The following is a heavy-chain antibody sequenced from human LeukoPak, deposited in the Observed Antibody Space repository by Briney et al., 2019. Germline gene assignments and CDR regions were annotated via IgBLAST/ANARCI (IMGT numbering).Heavy chain of an antibody. CDR2: INPNSGDT. D-gene: IGHD7-27*01. CDR1: GYTFTGYF. J-gene: IGHJ4*02. CDR3: ARDLSATSNWELDY. V-gene: IGHV1-2*06. Sequence: ASVKVSCKASGYTFTGYFMHWVRQAPGQGLEWMGRINPNSGDTNYAQNFQGRVTMTRDTSISTAYMELSRLRSDDTAVYYCARDLSATSNWELDYWGQGTLVTVSS.